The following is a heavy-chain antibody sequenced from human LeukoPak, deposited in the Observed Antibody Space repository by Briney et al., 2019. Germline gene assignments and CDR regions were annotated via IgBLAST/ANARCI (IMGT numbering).Heavy chain of an antibody. CDR1: GYTFTSYG. V-gene: IGHV1-46*01. Sequence: ASVKVSCKASGYTFTSYGISWVRQAPGQGLEWMGIINPSGGSTSYAQKFQGRVTMTRDTSTSTVYMELSSLRSEDTAVYYYARGRGYYDTLKGFDPWGQGTLVTVSS. CDR3: ARGRGYYDTLKGFDP. J-gene: IGHJ5*02. CDR2: INPSGGST. D-gene: IGHD3-22*01.